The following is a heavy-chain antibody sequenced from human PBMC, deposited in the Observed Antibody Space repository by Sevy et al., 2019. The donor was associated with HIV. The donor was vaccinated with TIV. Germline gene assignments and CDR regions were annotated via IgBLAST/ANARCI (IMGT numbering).Heavy chain of an antibody. Sequence: SETLSLTCTVSGGSISSSSYYWGWIRQPPGKGLEWIGNIYYSGRTYYNASLKSRVTISVDTSKNQFSLKVTSVTAADTAVYYCARRDSGDNRQYHAWFDPWGQGTLVTVSS. V-gene: IGHV4-39*01. J-gene: IGHJ5*02. CDR3: ARRDSGDNRQYHAWFDP. CDR2: IYYSGRT. CDR1: GGSISSSSYY. D-gene: IGHD2-2*01.